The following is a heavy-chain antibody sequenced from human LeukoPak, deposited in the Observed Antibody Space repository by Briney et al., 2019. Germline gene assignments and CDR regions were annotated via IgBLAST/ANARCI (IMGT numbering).Heavy chain of an antibody. CDR2: IYYSGST. J-gene: IGHJ1*01. Sequence: KSSETLSLTCSVSGGSISGYYWSWIRQPPGKGLEWIGYIYYSGSTNYNPSLKSRVTISVDTSKNQFSLKLTSVTAADTAVYYCARLASDGSGYYPFQHWGQGTLVTASS. CDR3: ARLASDGSGYYPFQH. CDR1: GGSISGYY. V-gene: IGHV4-59*01. D-gene: IGHD3-22*01.